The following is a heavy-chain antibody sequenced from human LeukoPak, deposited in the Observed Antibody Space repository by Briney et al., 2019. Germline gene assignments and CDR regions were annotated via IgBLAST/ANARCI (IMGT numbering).Heavy chain of an antibody. J-gene: IGHJ4*02. CDR2: ISSSSSYI. CDR1: GFTFSSYN. Sequence: GGSLRLSCVASGFTFSSYNMNWVRQAPGKGLEWVSSISSSSSYIYYADSVKGRFTISRDDAKNSLSLQMNSLRAEDTAVYYCASGYSSGPVYWGQGNLVTVSS. D-gene: IGHD6-19*01. V-gene: IGHV3-21*01. CDR3: ASGYSSGPVY.